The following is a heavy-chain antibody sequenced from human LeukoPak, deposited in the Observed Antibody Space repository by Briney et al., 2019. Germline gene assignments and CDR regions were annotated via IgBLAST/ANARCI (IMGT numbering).Heavy chain of an antibody. CDR2: IRISGDST. D-gene: IGHD2-15*01. CDR1: GFTFSDYY. CDR3: AKKAYCSGGSCYPHAGLDY. J-gene: IGHJ4*02. V-gene: IGHV3-23*01. Sequence: GGSLRLSCAASGFTFSDYYMSWIRQAPGKGLEWVSPIRISGDSTYYADSVKGRFTISRDNSKNTLYLQMNSLRAEDTAVYYCAKKAYCSGGSCYPHAGLDYWGQGTLVTVSS.